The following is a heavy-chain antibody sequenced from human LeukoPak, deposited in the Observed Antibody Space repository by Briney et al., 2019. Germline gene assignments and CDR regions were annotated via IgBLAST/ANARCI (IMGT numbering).Heavy chain of an antibody. J-gene: IGHJ4*02. Sequence: PSETLSLTCSVSGYSISSAYYWGWIRQPPGKGLEWIGTMYHSGSTNYNPSLKSRVTISVDTSKNQFSLKLSSVAAADTAVYFCARGFRGDNFDYWGQGTLVTVSS. D-gene: IGHD7-27*01. V-gene: IGHV4-38-2*02. CDR3: ARGFRGDNFDY. CDR2: MYHSGST. CDR1: GYSISSAYY.